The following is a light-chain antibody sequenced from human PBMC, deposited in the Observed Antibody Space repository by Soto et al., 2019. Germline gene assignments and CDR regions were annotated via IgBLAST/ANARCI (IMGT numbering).Light chain of an antibody. Sequence: EFGMWQSPATLSVSPGEGATLSFRSSQGIGDTLAWYQHKPGQAPRLLIYGTSTRATGVPARFSCSGSGTEFTLTICNLQSEDFAGYYCQQYNDWPPLTFGGGTKVDIK. CDR1: QGIGDT. J-gene: IGKJ4*01. V-gene: IGKV3-15*01. CDR2: GTS. CDR3: QQYNDWPPLT.